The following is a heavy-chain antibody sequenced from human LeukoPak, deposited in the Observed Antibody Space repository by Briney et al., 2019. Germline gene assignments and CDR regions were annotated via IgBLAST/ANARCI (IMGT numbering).Heavy chain of an antibody. J-gene: IGHJ4*02. CDR3: ARDRPRVWPGGPIGNDY. CDR2: ISGSGGST. CDR1: GFTFSSYA. D-gene: IGHD1-1*01. Sequence: GGSLRLSCAASGFTFSSYAMNWVRQAPGKGLEWVSAISGSGGSTYYADSVKGRFTISRDNSKNTLYLQMNSLRAEDTAVYYCARDRPRVWPGGPIGNDYWGQGTLVTVSS. V-gene: IGHV3-23*01.